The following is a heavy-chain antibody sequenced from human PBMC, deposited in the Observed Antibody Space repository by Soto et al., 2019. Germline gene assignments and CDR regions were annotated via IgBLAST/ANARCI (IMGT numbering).Heavy chain of an antibody. Sequence: QVQLVESGGGVVQPGRSLRLSCAASGFTFSSYGMHWVRQAPGKGLEWVAVIWYDGSNKYYADSVKGRFTIYRDNSKNTXSLQMNSLRAEDTAVYYCASGHYYDSSGQDLGAFDIWGQGTMVTVSS. D-gene: IGHD3-22*01. CDR3: ASGHYYDSSGQDLGAFDI. J-gene: IGHJ3*02. V-gene: IGHV3-33*01. CDR1: GFTFSSYG. CDR2: IWYDGSNK.